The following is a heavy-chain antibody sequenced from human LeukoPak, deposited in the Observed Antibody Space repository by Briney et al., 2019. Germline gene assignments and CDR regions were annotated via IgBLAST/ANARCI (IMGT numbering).Heavy chain of an antibody. CDR1: GFTFSSYA. CDR3: AKASSGWYTGIYFDY. V-gene: IGHV3-23*01. CDR2: ISGSGGST. J-gene: IGHJ4*02. D-gene: IGHD6-19*01. Sequence: GGSLRLSCAASGFTFSSYAMSWVRQAPGKGLEWVPAISGSGGSTYYADSVKGRFTISRDNSKNTLYLQMNSLRAEDTAVYYCAKASSGWYTGIYFDYWGQGTLVTVSS.